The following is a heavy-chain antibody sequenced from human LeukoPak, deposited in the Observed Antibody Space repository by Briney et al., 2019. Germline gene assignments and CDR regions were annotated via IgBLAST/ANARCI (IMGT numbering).Heavy chain of an antibody. CDR1: GYTFTSYD. Sequence: ASVKVSCKASGYTFTSYDINWVRQATGQGLEWMGWMNPNSGNTGYAQKFQGRVTITRNTSISTAYMELSSLRSEDTAVYYCARDQYYYDSSGYYPFDYWGQGTLVTVSS. J-gene: IGHJ4*02. D-gene: IGHD3-22*01. CDR3: ARDQYYYDSSGYYPFDY. CDR2: MNPNSGNT. V-gene: IGHV1-8*03.